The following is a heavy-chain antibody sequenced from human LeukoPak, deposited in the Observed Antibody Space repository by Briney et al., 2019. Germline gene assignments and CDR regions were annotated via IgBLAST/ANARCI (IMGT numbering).Heavy chain of an antibody. CDR1: GGSISSYY. Sequence: SETLSLTCTVSGGSISSYYWSWIRQPPGKGLEWIGYIYYSGSTNYNPSLKSRVTISVDTSKNQFSLKLSSVTAADTAVYYCARDLMRTAGYRLDYWGQGTLVTVSS. CDR3: ARDLMRTAGYRLDY. D-gene: IGHD3-16*02. J-gene: IGHJ4*02. V-gene: IGHV4-59*12. CDR2: IYYSGST.